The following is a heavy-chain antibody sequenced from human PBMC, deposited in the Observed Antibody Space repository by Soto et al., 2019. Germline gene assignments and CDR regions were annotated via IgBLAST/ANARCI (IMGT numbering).Heavy chain of an antibody. CDR3: AKDIGYCSGTTCYHPGMDV. V-gene: IGHV3-30*18. J-gene: IGHJ6*02. Sequence: GGSLRLSCAVTKFTFSSYGMHWVRQAPGKGLEWVAVISHDGVNKKYGDSVKGRFTISRDNSKKTLYLQMNSLRSEDTAVYYCAKDIGYCSGTTCYHPGMDVWGQGTTVTVSS. D-gene: IGHD2-2*01. CDR2: ISHDGVNK. CDR1: KFTFSSYG.